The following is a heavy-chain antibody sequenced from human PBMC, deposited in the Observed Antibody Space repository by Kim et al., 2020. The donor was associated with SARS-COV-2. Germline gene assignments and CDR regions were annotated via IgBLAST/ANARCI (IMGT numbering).Heavy chain of an antibody. CDR1: TFRLSDYE. CDR3: ARGYLAITGVRVSSHYCDS. D-gene: IGHD2-8*02. Sequence: GGSLRLSCAASTFRLSDYEMNWIRQAPGKGLEWIVYISGDSNSIYYADSVKGRLTISRDNAKNSLFLQMTGVRTDDTALYYCARGYLAITGVRVSSHYCDSWGQGNLVTVSS. J-gene: IGHJ4*02. V-gene: IGHV3-11*04. CDR2: ISGDSNSI.